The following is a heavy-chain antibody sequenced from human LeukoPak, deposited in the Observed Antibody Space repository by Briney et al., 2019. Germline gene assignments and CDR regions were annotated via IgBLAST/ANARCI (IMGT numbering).Heavy chain of an antibody. D-gene: IGHD6-13*01. CDR1: GGSISSYY. Sequence: SETLSLTCTVSGGSISSYYWSWIRQPPGKGLEWIGYIYYSGSTNYNPSLKSRVTISVDTSKNQFSLKLSSVTAADTAVYYCARSDSSSWYRYFDLWGRGTLVTVSS. J-gene: IGHJ2*01. CDR2: IYYSGST. V-gene: IGHV4-59*01. CDR3: ARSDSSSWYRYFDL.